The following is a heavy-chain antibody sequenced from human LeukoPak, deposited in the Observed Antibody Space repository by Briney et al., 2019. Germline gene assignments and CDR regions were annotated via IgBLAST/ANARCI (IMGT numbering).Heavy chain of an antibody. CDR1: GYTFTGYY. CDR3: ARDRYYDSSDDY. D-gene: IGHD3-22*01. CDR2: INPNSGDT. V-gene: IGHV1-2*02. J-gene: IGHJ4*02. Sequence: GASVKVSCKASGYTFTGYYMHWVRQAPGQGLEWMGWINPNSGDTNYAQKFQGRVTMTRDTSISTAYMELSRLRSDDTAVYYCARDRYYDSSDDYWGQGTLVTVSS.